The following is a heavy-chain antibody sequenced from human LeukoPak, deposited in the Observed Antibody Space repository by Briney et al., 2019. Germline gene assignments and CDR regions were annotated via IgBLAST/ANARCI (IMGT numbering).Heavy chain of an antibody. J-gene: IGHJ4*02. CDR2: ISAYNGNT. D-gene: IGHD2-2*01. CDR3: ARWYLPSGVVVRAAPDY. V-gene: IGHV1-18*01. Sequence: GASVKVSCKASGYTFTSYGISWVRQAPGQGLEWMGWISAYNGNTNYAQKLQGRVTMTTDTSTSTAYMELRSLRSDDTAVYYCARWYLPSGVVVRAAPDYWGQGTLVTVSS. CDR1: GYTFTSYG.